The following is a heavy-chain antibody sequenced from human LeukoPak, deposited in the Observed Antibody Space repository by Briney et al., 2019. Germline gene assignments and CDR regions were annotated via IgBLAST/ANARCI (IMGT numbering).Heavy chain of an antibody. D-gene: IGHD3-10*01. CDR2: ISGNGGST. V-gene: IGHV3-23*01. CDR1: GFTFSSYA. Sequence: GGSLRLSCAASGFTFSSYAMSWVRQAPGKGLEWVSAISGNGGSTYYADSVKGRFTISRDNSKNTLYLQMNSLRAEDTAVYYCAKEGQLWFGELLYPYNWFDPWGQGTLVTVSS. J-gene: IGHJ5*02. CDR3: AKEGQLWFGELLYPYNWFDP.